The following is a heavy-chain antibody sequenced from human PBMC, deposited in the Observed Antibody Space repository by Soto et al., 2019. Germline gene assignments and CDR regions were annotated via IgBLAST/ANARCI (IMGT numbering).Heavy chain of an antibody. CDR2: ISQSGTT. CDR1: GGSISTGGW. CDR3: AQFPFYGYNYYLDY. D-gene: IGHD3-22*01. V-gene: IGHV4-4*02. J-gene: IGHJ4*02. Sequence: QVQLQESGPGLVTPSEKLSLTCDVSGGSISTGGWWSWVRQPPGKGLEWIGQISQSGTTNYNPSLESRVTISIDKSKNQFSLHLTAVTAADTAVYFCAQFPFYGYNYYLDYWGPGTLVTVSS.